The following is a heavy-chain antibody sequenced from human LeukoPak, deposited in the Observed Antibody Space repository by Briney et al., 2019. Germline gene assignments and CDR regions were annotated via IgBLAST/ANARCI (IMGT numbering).Heavy chain of an antibody. CDR2: INPNSGGT. CDR1: GYTFTGYY. V-gene: IGHV1-2*02. Sequence: ASVKVSCKASGYTFTGYYMHWVRQAPGQGLEWMGWINPNSGGTNYAQKFQGRVTMTRDTSISTAYMELSRLRSDDTAVYYCARGPYCGGDCYGGYFDYWGQGTLVTVSS. D-gene: IGHD2-21*02. J-gene: IGHJ4*02. CDR3: ARGPYCGGDCYGGYFDY.